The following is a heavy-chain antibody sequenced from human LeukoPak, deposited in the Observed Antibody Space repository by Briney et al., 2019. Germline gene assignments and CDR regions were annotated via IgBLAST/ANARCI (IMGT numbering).Heavy chain of an antibody. CDR1: GFTFSNYW. Sequence: GGSLRLSCAASGFTFSNYWMHWVRQAPGKGLVWVSRINSDGSSTSYADSVKGRFTISRDNAKNTLYLQMNSLRAEDTAVYYCAKGQRYCSSTSCQYFDYWGQGTLVTVSS. J-gene: IGHJ4*02. CDR3: AKGQRYCSSTSCQYFDY. CDR2: INSDGSST. D-gene: IGHD2-2*01. V-gene: IGHV3-74*01.